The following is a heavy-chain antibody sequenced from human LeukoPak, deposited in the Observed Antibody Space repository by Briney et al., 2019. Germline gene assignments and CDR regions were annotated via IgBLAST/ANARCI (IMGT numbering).Heavy chain of an antibody. Sequence: PGGSLRLSCAASGFTFSSYGMHWVRQAPGKGLEWVAFIRCDGSNKYYADSVKGRFTISGDNSKNTLYLQMNSLRAEDTAVYYCAKAGVYYDFWSGYLGSYWGQGTLVTVSS. CDR1: GFTFSSYG. CDR3: AKAGVYYDFWSGYLGSY. V-gene: IGHV3-30*02. D-gene: IGHD3-3*01. CDR2: IRCDGSNK. J-gene: IGHJ4*02.